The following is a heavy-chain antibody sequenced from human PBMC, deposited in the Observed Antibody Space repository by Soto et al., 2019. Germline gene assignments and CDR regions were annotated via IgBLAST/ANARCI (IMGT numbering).Heavy chain of an antibody. V-gene: IGHV1-69*02. D-gene: IGHD3-10*01. Sequence: QVQLVQSGAEVKKPGSSVRLSCTASGDTFSFYTISWVRQAPGQGPEWMGRVIPMVGKADYPQKCHGRVTISADKSTSTAYMVLSSLRSDDTAVYFCATNYGSGSTHFDYWGQGTLVTVSS. CDR3: ATNYGSGSTHFDY. CDR1: GDTFSFYT. CDR2: VIPMVGKA. J-gene: IGHJ4*02.